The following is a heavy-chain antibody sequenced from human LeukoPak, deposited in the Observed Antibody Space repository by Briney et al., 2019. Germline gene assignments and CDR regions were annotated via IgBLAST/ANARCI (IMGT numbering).Heavy chain of an antibody. CDR2: TYYRSKWYN. V-gene: IGHV6-1*01. J-gene: IGHJ4*02. CDR1: GDSVSSNSAT. D-gene: IGHD3-16*01. CDR3: AREGAGFDY. Sequence: SQTLSPTCDISGDSVSSNSATWHWIRQSPSRGLEWLGRTYYRSKWYNDYPLSVKSRITISPDTSNNQFSLQLNSVTPEDTAVYYCAREGAGFDYWGQGTLVIVSS.